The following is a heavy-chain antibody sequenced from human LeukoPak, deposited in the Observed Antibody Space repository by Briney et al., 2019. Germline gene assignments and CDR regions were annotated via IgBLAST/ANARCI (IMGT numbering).Heavy chain of an antibody. J-gene: IGHJ5*02. CDR1: GYTFTGYY. V-gene: IGHV1-2*02. D-gene: IGHD6-13*01. CDR3: ARNILKIAAAGTRTIEQVPFDP. CDR2: INPNSGGT. Sequence: ASVKVSCKASGYTFTGYYMHWVRQAPGQGLEWMGWINPNSGGTNYAQKFQGRVTMTRDTSISTAYMELSRLRSDDTAVYYCARNILKIAAAGTRTIEQVPFDPWGQGTLVTVSS.